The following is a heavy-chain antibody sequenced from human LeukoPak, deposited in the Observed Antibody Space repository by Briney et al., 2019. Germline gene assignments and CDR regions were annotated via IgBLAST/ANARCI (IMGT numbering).Heavy chain of an antibody. Sequence: GGSLRLSCTASGFTFGSYAMSWVRQAPGKGLEWVSSISGGSEDTYYADSVKGRFTISRDNSKSTLNLQLNSLRAEDTAAYYCARTIAQYSNSWLYFYYGLDVWGQGTTVTVSS. J-gene: IGHJ6*02. V-gene: IGHV3-23*01. CDR1: GFTFGSYA. CDR2: ISGGSEDT. D-gene: IGHD6-13*01. CDR3: ARTIAQYSNSWLYFYYGLDV.